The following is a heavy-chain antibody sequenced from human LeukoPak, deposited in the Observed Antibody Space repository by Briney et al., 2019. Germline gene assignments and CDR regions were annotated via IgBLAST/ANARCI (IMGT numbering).Heavy chain of an antibody. V-gene: IGHV4-61*02. CDR2: IYTSGST. J-gene: IGHJ2*01. Sequence: SQTLSLTCTVSGGSISSGSYYWSWIRQPAGKGLEWIRRIYTSGSTNYNPSLKSRVTTSVDTSKNQFSLKLSSVTAADTAVYYCARDPSSYWYFDLWGRGTLVTVSS. CDR3: ARDPSSYWYFDL. CDR1: GGSISSGSYY.